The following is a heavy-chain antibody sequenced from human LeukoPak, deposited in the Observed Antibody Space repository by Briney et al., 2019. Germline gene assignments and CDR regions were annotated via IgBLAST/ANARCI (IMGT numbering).Heavy chain of an antibody. CDR3: ARGPWLQLWGDY. Sequence: GASVKVSCKASGYTFTDYYIHWVRQAPGQGPEWMGWINSNTGDTKYAQKLQDRVTLTQDTSISTAYMELSRLESDDAAVFYCARGPWLQLWGDYWGQGTPLTVSS. J-gene: IGHJ4*02. CDR1: GYTFTDYY. V-gene: IGHV1-2*02. D-gene: IGHD5-18*01. CDR2: INSNTGDT.